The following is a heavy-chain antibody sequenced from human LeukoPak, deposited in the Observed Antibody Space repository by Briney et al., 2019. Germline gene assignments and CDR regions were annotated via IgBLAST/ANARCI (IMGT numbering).Heavy chain of an antibody. CDR1: GFTFSNYA. CDR2: ISSSGGRT. D-gene: IGHD2-15*01. CDR3: VKSPPYCSGGSCYTGPNYFDY. V-gene: IGHV3-23*01. J-gene: IGHJ4*02. Sequence: GGSLRLSCAASGFTFSNYAMSWVRQAPGKGLEWVSTISSSGGRTFYADSVKGRFTISRDNSKNTLYLQMNSLRAEDTAVYYCVKSPPYCSGGSCYTGPNYFDYWGQGTLVTVSS.